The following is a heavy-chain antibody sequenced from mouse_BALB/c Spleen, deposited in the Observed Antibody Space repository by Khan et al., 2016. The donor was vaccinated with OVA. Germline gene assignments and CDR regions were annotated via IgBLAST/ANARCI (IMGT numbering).Heavy chain of an antibody. Sequence: QVQLQQSGAELAKPGASVKMSCTASGYTFTTYWMHWIKQRPGQGLEWIGYINPSTGYTEYNQNFKDKATLTADESSSTPYMHLNSLTSEDSAVYYCAIRGLYGIFPYWGQGTLVTVSA. CDR3: AIRGLYGIFPY. V-gene: IGHV1-7*01. CDR1: GYTFTTYW. D-gene: IGHD2-10*02. J-gene: IGHJ3*01. CDR2: INPSTGYT.